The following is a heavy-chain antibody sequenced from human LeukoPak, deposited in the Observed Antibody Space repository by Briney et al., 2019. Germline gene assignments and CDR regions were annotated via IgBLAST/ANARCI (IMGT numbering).Heavy chain of an antibody. D-gene: IGHD3-16*01. CDR2: IYDSRNT. Sequence: SETLSLTFTVSGGSISSYYWSWIRQPPGKGLEWIGYIYDSRNTNYNPSLKSRVTISIDTSKNQFSLKLRSVTAADTAVYYCARAYDDAWGQGKMVTVSS. J-gene: IGHJ3*01. CDR3: ARAYDDA. CDR1: GGSISSYY. V-gene: IGHV4-59*01.